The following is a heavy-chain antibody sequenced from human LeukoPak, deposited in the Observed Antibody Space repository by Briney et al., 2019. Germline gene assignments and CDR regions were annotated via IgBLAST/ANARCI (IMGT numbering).Heavy chain of an antibody. D-gene: IGHD7-27*01. V-gene: IGHV3-48*03. Sequence: PGGSLRLSCAASGFTFSSYEMNWVRQAPGKGLGWVSFISSSGNTICYADSVKGRFIISRDNAKNSLYLQMNSLRTEDTAVYYCARERPGEDTFDIWGQGTVVTVSS. CDR2: ISSSGNTI. CDR1: GFTFSSYE. CDR3: ARERPGEDTFDI. J-gene: IGHJ3*02.